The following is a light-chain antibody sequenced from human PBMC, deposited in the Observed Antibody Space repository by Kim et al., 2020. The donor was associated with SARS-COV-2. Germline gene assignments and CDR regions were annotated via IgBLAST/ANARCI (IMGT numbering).Light chain of an antibody. CDR2: AAS. Sequence: GDVGCGVTVTCRASQGISNYFALYQQTPGKVPNVLIYAASALRSGVAARFSGSGFGRDFTLTISSLQPEDVATYYCLNYNSALRTFGRGTKVDIK. CDR3: LNYNSALRT. J-gene: IGKJ1*01. CDR1: QGISNY. V-gene: IGKV1-27*01.